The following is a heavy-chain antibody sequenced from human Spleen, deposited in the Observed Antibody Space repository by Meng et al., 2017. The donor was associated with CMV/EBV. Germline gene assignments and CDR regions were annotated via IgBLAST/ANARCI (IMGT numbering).Heavy chain of an antibody. D-gene: IGHD3-3*01. CDR3: AGFGVTITNGLDV. CDR1: GFTFGDYA. J-gene: IGHJ6*02. CDR2: ISTTSSYI. V-gene: IGHV3-21*01. Sequence: GESLKISCTASGFTFGDYAMSWVRQAPGKGLEWVSSISTTSSYIYYADSLKGRFTISRDNGKNTLYLHISSLRVEDTAVYYCAGFGVTITNGLDVWGQGTTVTVSS.